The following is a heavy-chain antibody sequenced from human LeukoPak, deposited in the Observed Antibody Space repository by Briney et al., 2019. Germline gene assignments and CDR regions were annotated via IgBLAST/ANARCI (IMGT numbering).Heavy chain of an antibody. D-gene: IGHD3-3*01. V-gene: IGHV1-24*01. CDR2: FDPEDGET. J-gene: IGHJ4*02. CDR1: GYTLTELS. Sequence: GASVKVPCKVSGYTLTELSMHWVRQAPGKGLEWMGGFDPEDGETIYAQKFQGRVTMTEDTSTDTAYMELSSLRSEDTAVYYCATFPYYDFWSGYSFDYWGQGTLVTVSS. CDR3: ATFPYYDFWSGYSFDY.